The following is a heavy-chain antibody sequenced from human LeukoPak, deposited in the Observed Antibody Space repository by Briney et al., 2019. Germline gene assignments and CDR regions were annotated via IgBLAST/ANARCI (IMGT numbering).Heavy chain of an antibody. CDR2: IHYSGST. D-gene: IGHD3-16*01. V-gene: IGHV4-59*08. Sequence: ASETLSLTCTVSGGSISSYYWSWIRQPPGKGLEWIGYIHYSGSTNYNPSLRSRVTISVDTSKNQFSLKLSSATAADTAVYFCARRAINSVMFDYWGQGTLVTVSS. CDR3: ARRAINSVMFDY. J-gene: IGHJ4*02. CDR1: GGSISSYY.